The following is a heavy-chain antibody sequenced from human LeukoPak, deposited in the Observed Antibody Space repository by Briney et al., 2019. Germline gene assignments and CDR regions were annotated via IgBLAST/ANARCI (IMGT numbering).Heavy chain of an antibody. J-gene: IGHJ1*01. Sequence: SETLSLTCTVSGGSISSSSYYWGWARQPPGKGLEWIGSIFYTGNSYYNPSLKSRVTISVDTSKNQFSLKLSSATAADTAVYYCARVAAPRQGYFQHWGQGTLVTVSS. CDR3: ARVAAPRQGYFQH. V-gene: IGHV4-39*07. CDR2: IFYTGNS. CDR1: GGSISSSSYY. D-gene: IGHD2-15*01.